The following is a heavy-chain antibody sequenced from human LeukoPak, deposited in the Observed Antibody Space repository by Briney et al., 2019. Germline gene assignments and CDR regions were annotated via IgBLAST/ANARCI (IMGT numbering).Heavy chain of an antibody. Sequence: GASVKVSCKASGYTFTSYYMHWVRQAPGQGLEWMGIINPSGGSTSYAQKFQGRVTMTRDTSTSTVYMELSSLRSEDTAVYYCARGGPFYYDRDWGAFDYWGQGTLVTVSS. J-gene: IGHJ4*02. CDR2: INPSGGST. CDR1: GYTFTSYY. CDR3: ARGGPFYYDRDWGAFDY. D-gene: IGHD3-22*01. V-gene: IGHV1-46*01.